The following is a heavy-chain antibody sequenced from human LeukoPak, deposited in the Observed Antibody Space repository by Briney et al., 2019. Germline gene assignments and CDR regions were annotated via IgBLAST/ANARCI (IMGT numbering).Heavy chain of an antibody. Sequence: PGGSLRLSCAASGFTFSSYSMNWVRQAPGKGLEWVSSISSSSSYIYYADSVKGRFTISRHNAKNSLYLQMNSLRAEDTAVYYCARVGIPYYDSSGSLSWGQGTLVTVSS. V-gene: IGHV3-21*01. J-gene: IGHJ5*02. D-gene: IGHD3-22*01. CDR3: ARVGIPYYDSSGSLS. CDR1: GFTFSSYS. CDR2: ISSSSSYI.